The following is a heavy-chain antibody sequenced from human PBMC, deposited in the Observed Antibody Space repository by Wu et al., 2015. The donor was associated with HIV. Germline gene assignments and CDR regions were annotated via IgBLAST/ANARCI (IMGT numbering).Heavy chain of an antibody. CDR2: ISAFNGDT. CDR1: GYTFTTFG. J-gene: IGHJ4*02. V-gene: IGHV1-18*01. Sequence: QVQMVQSGAEVEKPGASVKVSCKASGYTFTTFGTSWVRQAPGQGLEWMAWISAFNGDTKYAQKVQGRVTVTTDTSTNTAYMELRSLRSDDTAVYYCVRDHPDTPMGPGDYYFDYWGQGTLVTVSS. CDR3: VRDHPDTPMGPGDYYFDY. D-gene: IGHD3-10*01.